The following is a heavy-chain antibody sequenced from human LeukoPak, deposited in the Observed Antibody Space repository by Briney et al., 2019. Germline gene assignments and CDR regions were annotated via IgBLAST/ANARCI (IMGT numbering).Heavy chain of an antibody. D-gene: IGHD2-2*01. J-gene: IGHJ4*02. Sequence: ASVKVSCKASGYTFTSYGISWVRQAPGQGLEWMGWISAYNGNTNYAQKLQGRVTMTTDTSTSTAYMELRSLRSDDTAVYYCARDARTYRSYCSSTSCYADYWGQGTLVTVSS. CDR1: GYTFTSYG. CDR2: ISAYNGNT. CDR3: ARDARTYRSYCSSTSCYADY. V-gene: IGHV1-18*01.